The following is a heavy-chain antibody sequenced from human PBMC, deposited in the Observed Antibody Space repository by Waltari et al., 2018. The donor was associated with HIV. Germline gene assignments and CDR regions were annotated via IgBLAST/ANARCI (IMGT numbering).Heavy chain of an antibody. CDR1: GFNFDAHA. D-gene: IGHD3-16*02. V-gene: IGHV3-9*01. CDR2: ISWNSNYI. CDR3: AKDKDLWGTYRGFYMDG. J-gene: IGHJ6*03. Sequence: EVQLVESGGGLVQPGRSLRLSCVASGFNFDAHAMHWDRQVPEKGLEWVSGISWNSNYIGYADSVKGRFTISRDNAKNSLYLQMNSLRAEDTAFYYCAKDKDLWGTYRGFYMDGWGKGTTVIVSS.